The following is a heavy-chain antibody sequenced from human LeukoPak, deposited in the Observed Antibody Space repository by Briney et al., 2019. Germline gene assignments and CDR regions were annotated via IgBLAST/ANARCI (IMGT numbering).Heavy chain of an antibody. CDR3: ARDYYDSSGYRGY. CDR2: INPNSGGT. V-gene: IGHV1-2*06. CDR1: GYTFTGYY. D-gene: IGHD3-22*01. Sequence: ASVKVSCKASGYTFTGYYMHWVRQAPGQGLEWMGRINPNSGGTNYAQKFQGRVTMTRYTSISTAYMELSRLRSDDTAVYYCARDYYDSSGYRGYWGQGTLVTVSS. J-gene: IGHJ4*02.